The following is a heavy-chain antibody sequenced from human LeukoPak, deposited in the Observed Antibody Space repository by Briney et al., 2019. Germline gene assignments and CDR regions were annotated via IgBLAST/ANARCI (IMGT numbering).Heavy chain of an antibody. CDR1: GFTFGSYA. CDR2: ISGSGGST. CDR3: AKEVRGVVPAANDY. V-gene: IGHV3-23*01. D-gene: IGHD2-2*01. Sequence: AGGSLRLSCAASGFTFGSYAMSWVRQAPGKGLEWVSAISGSGGSTYYADSVKGRFTISRDTSKNALYLQMNSLRAEDTAVYYCAKEVRGVVPAANDYWGQGTLVTVSS. J-gene: IGHJ4*02.